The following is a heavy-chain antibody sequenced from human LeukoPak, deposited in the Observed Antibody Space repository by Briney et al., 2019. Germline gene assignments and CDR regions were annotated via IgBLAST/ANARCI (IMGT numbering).Heavy chain of an antibody. Sequence: SETLSLTCTVSSGSISSYYWSWIRQPPGKGLEWVGYIYYSGSTNYNPSLKSRVTISVDTSKNQFSLKLSSVTAADTAVYYCARAYSSGWYPSAWGQGTLVTVSS. CDR1: SGSISSYY. CDR2: IYYSGST. D-gene: IGHD6-19*01. CDR3: ARAYSSGWYPSA. J-gene: IGHJ5*02. V-gene: IGHV4-59*01.